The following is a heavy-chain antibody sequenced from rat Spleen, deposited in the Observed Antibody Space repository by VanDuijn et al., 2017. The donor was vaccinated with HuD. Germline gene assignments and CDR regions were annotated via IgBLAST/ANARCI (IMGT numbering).Heavy chain of an antibody. J-gene: IGHJ3*01. V-gene: IGHV5-25*01. D-gene: IGHD1-6*01. CDR2: ISTGGGNT. CDR1: GFTFSNYY. CDR3: ARHALMYTTDPFAY. Sequence: EVQLVESGGGLVQPGRSLKLSCAASGFTFSNYYMAWVRQAPTKGLEWVAYISTGGGNTYYRDSVKGRFTISRDNSKRTLYLQMDSLRSEDTATYYCARHALMYTTDPFAYWGQGTLVTVSS.